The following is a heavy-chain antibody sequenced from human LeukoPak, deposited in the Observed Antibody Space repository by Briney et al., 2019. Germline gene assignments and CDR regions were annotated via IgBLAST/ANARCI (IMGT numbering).Heavy chain of an antibody. CDR2: IYTSGST. V-gene: IGHV4-61*02. J-gene: IGHJ6*03. D-gene: IGHD2-21*02. CDR3: ARVVVTAMGPYYYYYYMDV. CDR1: GGSISSGSYY. Sequence: SQTLSLTCTVSGGSISSGSYYWSWIRQPAGKGLEWIGRIYTSGSTNYNPSLKSRVTISVDTSKNQCSLKLSSVTAADTAVYHCARVVVTAMGPYYYYYYMDVWGKGTTVTVSS.